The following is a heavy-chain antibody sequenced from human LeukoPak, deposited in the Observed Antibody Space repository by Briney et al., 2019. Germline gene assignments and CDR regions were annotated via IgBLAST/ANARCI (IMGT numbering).Heavy chain of an antibody. CDR3: ARDRQVDTAMATDAFDI. D-gene: IGHD5-18*01. Sequence: GGSLRLSCAASGFTFSSYWMSWVRQAPGKGLEWVANIKQDGSEKYYVDSVKGRLTISRDNAKNSLYLQTNSLRAEDTAVYYCARDRQVDTAMATDAFDIWGQGTMVTVSS. CDR1: GFTFSSYW. V-gene: IGHV3-7*01. CDR2: IKQDGSEK. J-gene: IGHJ3*02.